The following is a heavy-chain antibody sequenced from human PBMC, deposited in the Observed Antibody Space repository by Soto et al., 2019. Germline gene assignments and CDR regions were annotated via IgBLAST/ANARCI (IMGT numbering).Heavy chain of an antibody. D-gene: IGHD3-10*01. CDR2: ISGSGGST. V-gene: IGHV3-23*01. CDR3: AKDLPPTYYYGSGSYQDY. J-gene: IGHJ4*02. Sequence: GGSLRLSCAASGFTFSSYAMSWVRQAPGKGLEWVSAISGSGGSTYYADSVKGRFTISRDNSKNTLYLQMNSLRAEDTAVYYCAKDLPPTYYYGSGSYQDYWGQGTLVTVSS. CDR1: GFTFSSYA.